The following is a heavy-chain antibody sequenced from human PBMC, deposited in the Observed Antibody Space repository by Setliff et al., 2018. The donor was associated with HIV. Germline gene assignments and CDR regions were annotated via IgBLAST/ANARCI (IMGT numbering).Heavy chain of an antibody. Sequence: ASVNVSCKASGYTFSRYDVTWVRQAPGQGLEWMGGISGHNGDTKYPQKFQGRVTMTTDTSTSTAYMELRSLRSDDTAVYYCARDGFRPGYSSGWSDYWGQGTLVTVSS. CDR2: ISGHNGDT. J-gene: IGHJ4*02. D-gene: IGHD6-19*01. CDR3: ARDGFRPGYSSGWSDY. CDR1: GYTFSRYD. V-gene: IGHV1-18*01.